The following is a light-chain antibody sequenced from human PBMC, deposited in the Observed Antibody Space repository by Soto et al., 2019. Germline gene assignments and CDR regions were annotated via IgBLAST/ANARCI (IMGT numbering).Light chain of an antibody. Sequence: EIVLTQSPGTLSLSPGERATLPCRASQSVSNNYLAWYQQKPGQAPRLLIYGASNRATGIPDRFSGSGSGTDFTLTISRLEPEDFAVYYCQQYGSSGTFGQGTKGEIK. V-gene: IGKV3-20*01. CDR1: QSVSNNY. J-gene: IGKJ1*01. CDR2: GAS. CDR3: QQYGSSGT.